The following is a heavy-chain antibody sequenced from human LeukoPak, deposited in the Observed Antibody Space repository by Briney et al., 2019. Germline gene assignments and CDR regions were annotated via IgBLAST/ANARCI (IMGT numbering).Heavy chain of an antibody. CDR3: AKGHLSILFPFDS. CDR1: GFTFSNFA. Sequence: GGSLRLSCAASGFTFSNFAMSWVRQAPGKGLEWVSAISGSGGSIYHADSVKGRFTISRDNSKNALYLQMNSLRADDTAVYYCAKGHLSILFPFDSWGQGTLVTVSS. CDR2: ISGSGGSI. D-gene: IGHD2-21*01. J-gene: IGHJ4*02. V-gene: IGHV3-23*01.